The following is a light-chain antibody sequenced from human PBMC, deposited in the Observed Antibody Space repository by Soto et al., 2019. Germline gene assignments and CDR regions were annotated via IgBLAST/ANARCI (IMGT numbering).Light chain of an antibody. Sequence: EIVLTQSPGTLSLSPGERATLSCRASQSVSNNYLAWYQQKPGQAPRLLIYGASSRAAGIPDRFSGSGSGTDFTLTISRLEPEDFAVYYCQKYGSSPPFSFGPGTKVDI. CDR3: QKYGSSPPFS. CDR1: QSVSNNY. V-gene: IGKV3-20*01. J-gene: IGKJ3*01. CDR2: GAS.